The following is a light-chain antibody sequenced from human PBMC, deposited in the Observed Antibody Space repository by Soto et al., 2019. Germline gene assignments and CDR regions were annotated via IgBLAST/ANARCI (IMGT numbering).Light chain of an antibody. V-gene: IGKV3-20*01. CDR3: QQYGSSPET. Sequence: EIVLTQSPGILSLSPGERATLSYRASQTISSGYLAWHQQKPGQAPRLLIYGASNRATGIPDRFTGSGSGTDFTLNISRLEPEDFALYYCQQYGSSPETFGQGTKVDIK. J-gene: IGKJ1*01. CDR1: QTISSGY. CDR2: GAS.